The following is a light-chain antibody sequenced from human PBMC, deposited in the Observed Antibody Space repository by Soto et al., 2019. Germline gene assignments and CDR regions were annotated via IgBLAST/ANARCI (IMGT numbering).Light chain of an antibody. CDR3: CSSAVSHTYV. V-gene: IGLV2-11*01. CDR2: DVT. J-gene: IGLJ1*01. CDR1: SSDVGANNY. Sequence: QSALTQPRSVSGSPGQSVTISCTGTSSDVGANNYVSWYQQHPGKAPKPMIFDVTKRPSGVPDRFSGSKSGNTASLTISGLQAEDEADYYCCSSAVSHTYVFGTGTKVTVL.